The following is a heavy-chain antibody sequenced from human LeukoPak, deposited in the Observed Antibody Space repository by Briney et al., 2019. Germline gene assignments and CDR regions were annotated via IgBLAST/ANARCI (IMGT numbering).Heavy chain of an antibody. CDR3: AKDLVTGSLDY. V-gene: IGHV3-30*02. Sequence: GGSLRLSCATSGFTFSSYGIHWVRQAPGKGLEWVAFIRFDGSNKYYADSVKGRFTISRANSENTLYVQMNSLRAEDTAVYYCAKDLVTGSLDYWGQGTLVTVSS. CDR1: GFTFSSYG. CDR2: IRFDGSNK. D-gene: IGHD3-10*01. J-gene: IGHJ4*02.